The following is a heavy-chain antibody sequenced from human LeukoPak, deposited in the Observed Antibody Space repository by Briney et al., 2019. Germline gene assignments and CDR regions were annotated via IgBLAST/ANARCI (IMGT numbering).Heavy chain of an antibody. CDR2: INPNSGGT. D-gene: IGHD6-19*01. V-gene: IGHV1-2*06. CDR1: GYTFTGYY. CDR3: ARDATLAGRSFDY. Sequence: ASVKVSCKASGYTFTGYYMHWVRQAPGQGLEWMGRINPNSGGTNYAQKFQGRVTMTRDTSISTAYMELSRLRSDDTAVYYCARDATLAGRSFDYWGQGTLVTVSS. J-gene: IGHJ4*02.